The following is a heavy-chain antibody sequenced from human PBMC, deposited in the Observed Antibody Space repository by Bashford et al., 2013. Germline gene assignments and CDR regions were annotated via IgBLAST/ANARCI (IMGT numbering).Heavy chain of an antibody. CDR3: TRGGRSAAGYFDY. D-gene: IGHD6-13*01. J-gene: IGHJ4*02. CDR1: GFTFGDYA. V-gene: IGHV3-49*04. CDR2: IRIKAYGGTT. Sequence: GGSLRLSCTASGFTFGDYAMSWVRQAPGKGLEWISIIRIKAYGGTTDYAASVKGRFTISRDDSKTIAYLQMNSLKTEDTAVYYCTRGGRSAAGYFDYWGQGTLVTVSS.